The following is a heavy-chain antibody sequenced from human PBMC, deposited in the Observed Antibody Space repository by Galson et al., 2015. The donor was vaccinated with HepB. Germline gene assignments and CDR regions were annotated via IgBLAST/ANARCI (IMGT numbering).Heavy chain of an antibody. D-gene: IGHD2-2*03. CDR1: GYTFTGYY. CDR2: INPNSGGT. Sequence: SGYTFTGYYMHWVRQAPGQGLEWMGWINPNSGGTNYAQKFQGRVTMTRDTSTSTVYMELSSLRSEDTAVYYCARDPRPGYLDYWGQGTLVTVSS. CDR3: ARDPRPGYLDY. V-gene: IGHV1-2*02. J-gene: IGHJ4*02.